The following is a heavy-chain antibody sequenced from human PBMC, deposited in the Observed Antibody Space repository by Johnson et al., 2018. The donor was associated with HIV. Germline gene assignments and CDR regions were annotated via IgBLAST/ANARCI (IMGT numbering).Heavy chain of an antibody. D-gene: IGHD2-2*01. V-gene: IGHV3-20*04. CDR1: GFIFDDYG. CDR2: INWNGGST. CDR3: ARSRPYEGVQAATGAFDI. Sequence: VQLVESGGGVVQPGTSLRLSCAASGFIFDDYGMTWVRQVPGKGLEWVSGINWNGGSTYYADSVRGRFTISRDNAKNSLYLQMNSLRAEDTALYYCARSRPYEGVQAATGAFDIWGQGTMVTVSS. J-gene: IGHJ3*02.